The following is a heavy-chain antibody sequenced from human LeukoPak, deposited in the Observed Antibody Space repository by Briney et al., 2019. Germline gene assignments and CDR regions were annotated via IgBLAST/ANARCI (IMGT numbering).Heavy chain of an antibody. CDR3: ARRYCSSISCYLYFDY. CDR1: GYTFTDYY. CDR2: INPNSGGT. J-gene: IGHJ4*02. D-gene: IGHD2-2*01. Sequence: ASVKVSCKASGYTFTDYYMHWVRQAPGQGLEWMGRINPNSGGTNYAQKFQDRVTMTRDTSISTAYMELSRLRSDDTAVYYCARRYCSSISCYLYFDYWGQGTLVTVS. V-gene: IGHV1-2*06.